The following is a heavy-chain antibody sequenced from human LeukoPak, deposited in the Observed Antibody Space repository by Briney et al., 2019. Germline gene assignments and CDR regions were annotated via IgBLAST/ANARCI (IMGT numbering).Heavy chain of an antibody. CDR2: IYYSGST. J-gene: IGHJ4*02. Sequence: SEALSLPCPVSGGSISSYYWSWIRPPPGKGLEWIGYIYYSGSTNYNPSLKSRVTISVDTSKNQFSLKLSSVTAADTAVYYCARQDCSSTSCFFDYWGQGTLVTVSS. CDR1: GGSISSYY. V-gene: IGHV4-59*08. CDR3: ARQDCSSTSCFFDY. D-gene: IGHD2-2*01.